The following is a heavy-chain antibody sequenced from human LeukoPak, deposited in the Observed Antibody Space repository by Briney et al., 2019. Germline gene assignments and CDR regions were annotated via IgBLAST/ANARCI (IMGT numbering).Heavy chain of an antibody. J-gene: IGHJ5*02. Sequence: NSSETLSLTCAVYGGSFSGYYWSWIRQPPGKGLEWIGEINHSGSTNYNPSLKSRVTISVDTSKNQFSLKLSSVTAADTAVYYCAASNLSGDFWSGYYRSGWFDPWGQGTLVTVSS. V-gene: IGHV4-34*01. D-gene: IGHD3-3*01. CDR2: INHSGST. CDR1: GGSFSGYY. CDR3: AASNLSGDFWSGYYRSGWFDP.